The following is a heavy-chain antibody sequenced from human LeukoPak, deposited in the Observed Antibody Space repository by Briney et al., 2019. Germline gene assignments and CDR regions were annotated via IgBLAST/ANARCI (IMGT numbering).Heavy chain of an antibody. CDR3: AKDDGS. V-gene: IGHV3-9*01. CDR1: GFTFDDYA. CDR2: ISWNSGSI. J-gene: IGHJ5*02. D-gene: IGHD5-12*01. Sequence: PGRSLRLSCAASGFTFDDYAMHWVWQAPGKGLEWVSGISWNSGSIGYADSVKGRFTISRDNAKNSLYLQMNSLRAEDTALYYCAKDDGSWGQGTLVTVSS.